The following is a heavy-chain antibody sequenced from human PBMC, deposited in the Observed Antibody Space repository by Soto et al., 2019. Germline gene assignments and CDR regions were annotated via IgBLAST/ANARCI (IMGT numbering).Heavy chain of an antibody. CDR3: ARGIGGWFGVAYYYGMDV. D-gene: IGHD3-10*01. CDR1: GYTFTSYG. CDR2: ISPYNGNT. V-gene: IGHV1-18*01. Sequence: QVQVVQSGTEVKKPGASVKVSCKASGYTFTSYGISWVRQAPGQGLVWMGWISPYNGNTNYAQKLQGRVTMTTDTSTSTAYMDLRSLRSDDTAVYYCARGIGGWFGVAYYYGMDVWGQGTTVTVSS. J-gene: IGHJ6*02.